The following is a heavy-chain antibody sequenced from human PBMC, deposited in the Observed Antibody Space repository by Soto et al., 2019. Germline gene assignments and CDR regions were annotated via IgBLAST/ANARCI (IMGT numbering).Heavy chain of an antibody. V-gene: IGHV1-8*01. CDR1: GYTFTSYD. Sequence: QVQLVQSGAEVKKPGASVKVSCKASGYTFTSYDINWVRQATGQGLEWMGWMNPNSGNTGYAQKFQGRVTMTRNTSISTAYMGLCSLRSQDTAAYFSAREKSVFSDYWGQGTPVSLSS. D-gene: IGHD3-3*01. CDR2: MNPNSGNT. CDR3: AREKSVFSDY. J-gene: IGHJ4*02.